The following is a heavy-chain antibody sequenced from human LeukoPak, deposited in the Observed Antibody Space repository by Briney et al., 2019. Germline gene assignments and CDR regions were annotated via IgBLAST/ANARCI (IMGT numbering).Heavy chain of an antibody. CDR3: ARDFLVDD. CDR2: ISSSGSTI. J-gene: IGHJ6*04. Sequence: GGSLRLSCAASGFTFSSYEMNWVRQAPGKGLEWLSYISSSGSTIYYADSVRGRFTISRENAKRSLYLQMNSLRAEDTAVYYCARDFLVDDWGKGTTVTVSS. V-gene: IGHV3-48*03. D-gene: IGHD2/OR15-2a*01. CDR1: GFTFSSYE.